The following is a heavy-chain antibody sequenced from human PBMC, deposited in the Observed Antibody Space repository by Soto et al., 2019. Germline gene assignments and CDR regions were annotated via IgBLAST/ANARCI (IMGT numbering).Heavy chain of an antibody. Sequence: PSETLSLTCSVSGGSVTSGHYYWSWIRQPPGKGLEWIGYIYYSGSTKYSPSLKSRVTISLDRSKSEFSLNLSSVTAADTAVYYCARARGYSGDDYYYDYGMDVWGQGTTVNV. V-gene: IGHV4-61*01. D-gene: IGHD5-12*01. CDR2: IYYSGST. CDR3: ARARGYSGDDYYYDYGMDV. J-gene: IGHJ6*02. CDR1: GGSVTSGHYY.